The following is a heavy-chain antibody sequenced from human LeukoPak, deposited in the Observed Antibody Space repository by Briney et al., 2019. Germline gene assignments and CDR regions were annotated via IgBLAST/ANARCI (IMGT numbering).Heavy chain of an antibody. V-gene: IGHV3-23*01. CDR2: ISGTGGTT. CDR3: AFELPPNRFDP. CDR1: GFTFSSYA. J-gene: IGHJ5*02. Sequence: GGSLRLSCAASGFTFSSYAMCWVRQAPGKGLEWVSAISGTGGTTYYTDSVKGRFTISRDNSKNTLYLQMNGLRAEDTALYYCAFELPPNRFDPWGQGTLVTVSS. D-gene: IGHD2-21*01.